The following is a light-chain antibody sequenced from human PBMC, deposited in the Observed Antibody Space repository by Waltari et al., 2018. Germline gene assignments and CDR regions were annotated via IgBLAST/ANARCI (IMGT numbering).Light chain of an antibody. Sequence: QSALTQPASVSGSPGQSITIPCAGTAKHVGNYHLVSLYPQHPGKAPKLIIYEVTKLPSGVSNRFSASKSGIAASLTISGLQAEDEAEYYCFSYAGRFSFVFGTGTQVTV. CDR3: FSYAGRFSFV. CDR2: EVT. V-gene: IGLV2-23*02. CDR1: AKHVGNYHL. J-gene: IGLJ1*01.